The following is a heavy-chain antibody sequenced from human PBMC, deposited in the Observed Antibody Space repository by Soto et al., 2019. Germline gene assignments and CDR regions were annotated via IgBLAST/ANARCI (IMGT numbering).Heavy chain of an antibody. CDR1: GGTFSSYA. CDR3: ARDLVIAAAGTEGYYFDY. CDR2: IIPIFGTA. V-gene: IGHV1-69*01. D-gene: IGHD6-13*01. Sequence: QVQLVQSGAEVKKPGSSVKVSCKASGGTFSSYAISWVRQAPGQGLEWMGGIIPIFGTAKYAQKFQCRVTFTADEATSTAYMELSSLRSEDTAVYYCARDLVIAAAGTEGYYFDYWGQGTLVTVSS. J-gene: IGHJ4*02.